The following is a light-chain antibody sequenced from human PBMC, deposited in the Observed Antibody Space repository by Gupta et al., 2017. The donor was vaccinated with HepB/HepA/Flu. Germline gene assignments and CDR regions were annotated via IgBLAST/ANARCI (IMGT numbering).Light chain of an antibody. CDR3: QQYNSGPLT. J-gene: IGKJ4*02. Sequence: EIVMTQSPATLSVSPGERATLSCRASQSVSSNLAWYQQKPGQAPRLLIYGASTRAPDIPARFSGSGSGTEFTLTISSLQSEDVAIYSCQQYNSGPLTFGEGTKVEVK. V-gene: IGKV3-15*01. CDR2: GAS. CDR1: QSVSSN.